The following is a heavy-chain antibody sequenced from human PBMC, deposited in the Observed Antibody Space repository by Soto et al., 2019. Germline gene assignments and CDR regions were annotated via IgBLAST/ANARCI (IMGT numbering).Heavy chain of an antibody. J-gene: IGHJ3*02. D-gene: IGHD3-22*01. CDR2: ISYDGSNK. V-gene: IGHV3-30-3*01. Sequence: QVQLVESGGGVVQPGRSLRLSCAASGFTFSSYAMHWVRQAPGKGLEWVAVISYDGSNKYYADSVKGRFTISRDNSKNXXYLQMNSLRAEDTAVYYCARTPYYYDSSGFNAFDIWGQGTMVTVSS. CDR3: ARTPYYYDSSGFNAFDI. CDR1: GFTFSSYA.